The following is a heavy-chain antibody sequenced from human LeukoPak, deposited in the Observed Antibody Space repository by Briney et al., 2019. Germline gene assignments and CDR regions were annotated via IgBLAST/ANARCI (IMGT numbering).Heavy chain of an antibody. J-gene: IGHJ6*02. Sequence: SETLSLTCTVSGGSISSYYWSWIRQPAGKGLEWIGRIYTSGSTNYNPSLKSRVTMSVDTSKNQFSLKLSSVTAADTAVYYCARGVYCSGGSCYPNYYSYYGMDVWGQGTTVTVSS. CDR2: IYTSGST. CDR1: GGSISSYY. V-gene: IGHV4-4*07. D-gene: IGHD2-15*01. CDR3: ARGVYCSGGSCYPNYYSYYGMDV.